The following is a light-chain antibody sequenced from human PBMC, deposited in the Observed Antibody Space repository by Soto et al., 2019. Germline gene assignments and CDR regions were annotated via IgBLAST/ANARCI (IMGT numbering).Light chain of an antibody. J-gene: IGLJ2*01. CDR2: ESN. CDR1: SSNIGNNY. Sequence: QSVLTQPPSVPAAPGQKVTISCSGSSSNIGNNYVSWYQQLPGTAPKLLTYESNKRPSGIPDRFSGSKSGTSATLGITGLQTGDEADYYCGTWDNSLSAGVFGGGTKLTVL. CDR3: GTWDNSLSAGV. V-gene: IGLV1-51*02.